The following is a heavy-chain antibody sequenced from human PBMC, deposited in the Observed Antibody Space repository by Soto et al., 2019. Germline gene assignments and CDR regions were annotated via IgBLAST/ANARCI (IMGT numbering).Heavy chain of an antibody. J-gene: IGHJ4*02. CDR2: IYYSGST. D-gene: IGHD6-19*01. Sequence: PSETLSLTCTVSGGSISSSSYYWGWIRQPPGKGLEWIGSIYYSGSTYYNPSLKSRVTISVDTSKNQFSLKLSSVTAADTAVYYCARPEQWLILVWGQGTLVTVSS. CDR1: GGSISSSSYY. V-gene: IGHV4-39*01. CDR3: ARPEQWLILV.